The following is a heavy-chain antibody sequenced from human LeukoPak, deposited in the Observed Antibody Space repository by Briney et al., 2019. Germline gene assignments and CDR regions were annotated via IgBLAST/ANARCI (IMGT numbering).Heavy chain of an antibody. Sequence: ASVKVSCKASGYTFTSYYMHWVRQAPGQGLEWMGWINPNSGGTNYAQKFQGWVTMTRDTSISTAYMEPSRLRSDDTAVYYCAREDIVVVPAGMDVWGQGTTVTVSS. CDR2: INPNSGGT. J-gene: IGHJ6*02. V-gene: IGHV1-2*04. D-gene: IGHD2-2*01. CDR3: AREDIVVVPAGMDV. CDR1: GYTFTSYY.